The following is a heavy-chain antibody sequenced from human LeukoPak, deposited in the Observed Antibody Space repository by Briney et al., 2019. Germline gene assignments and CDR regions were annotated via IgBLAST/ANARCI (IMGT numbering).Heavy chain of an antibody. D-gene: IGHD2-2*01. CDR1: GYTFTSYG. CDR2: ISAYNGNT. CDR3: ARAVVVVPAPYYYYYYYMDV. V-gene: IGHV1-18*01. Sequence: ASVKVSCKPSGYTFTSYGISWVGQAPGQWLEWMGWISAYNGNTNYAQKLQGRVTMTTDTSTSTAYMEPTSLRSDDTAVYYCARAVVVVPAPYYYYYYYMDVWGKGTTVTVSS. J-gene: IGHJ6*03.